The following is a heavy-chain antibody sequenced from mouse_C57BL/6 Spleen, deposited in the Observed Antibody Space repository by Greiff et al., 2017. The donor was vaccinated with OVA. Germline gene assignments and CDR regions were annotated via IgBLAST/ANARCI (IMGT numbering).Heavy chain of an antibody. Sequence: EVKVEESGGGLVKPGGSLKFSCAASGFTFSDYGMHWVRQAPEKGLEWVAYISSGSSTIYYADTVKGRFTISIEKAKNTLFLQITSLKSEDTAIYYCARRAVYYGSGLGYWGQGTTLTVSS. CDR1: GFTFSDYG. CDR2: ISSGSSTI. V-gene: IGHV5-17*01. D-gene: IGHD1-1*01. CDR3: ARRAVYYGSGLGY. J-gene: IGHJ2*01.